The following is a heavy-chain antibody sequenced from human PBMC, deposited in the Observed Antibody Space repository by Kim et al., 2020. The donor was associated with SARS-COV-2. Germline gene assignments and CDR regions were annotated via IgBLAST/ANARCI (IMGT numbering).Heavy chain of an antibody. J-gene: IGHJ4*02. CDR2: IIPIFGTA. V-gene: IGHV1-69*13. Sequence: SVKVSCKASGGTFSSYAISWVRQAPGQGLEWMGGIIPIFGTANYAQKFQGRVTITADESTSTAYMELSSLRSEDTAVYYCAREGPWGGDFDYWGQGTLVTVSS. D-gene: IGHD3-16*01. CDR1: GGTFSSYA. CDR3: AREGPWGGDFDY.